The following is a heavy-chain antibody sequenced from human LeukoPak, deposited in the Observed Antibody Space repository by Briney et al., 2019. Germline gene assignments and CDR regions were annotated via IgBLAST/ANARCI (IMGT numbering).Heavy chain of an antibody. D-gene: IGHD4-17*01. Sequence: SETLSLTCTVSGGSITISDYYWDWIRQPRGKGLEWIGSIYYSTSTHYNPSLKSRVTISVDTSTNQFSLKLNSLTAADPAVYYCARDYGDYRGYFYYMDVWGKGTTVTVSS. CDR1: GGSITISDYY. CDR3: ARDYGDYRGYFYYMDV. CDR2: IYYSTST. J-gene: IGHJ6*03. V-gene: IGHV4-39*07.